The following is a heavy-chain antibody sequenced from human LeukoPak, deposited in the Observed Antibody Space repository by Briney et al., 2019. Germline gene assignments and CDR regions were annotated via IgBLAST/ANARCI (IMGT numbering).Heavy chain of an antibody. Sequence: GWSLRLSCASSGFTVSSNYMSWVRQAPGKGLEWVSVIYIGGSTYYADSVKGRFTISRDNSKTTLYLQMNSLRAKDTAVYYCASSLLYYDILTGYYPFFPWGQGTMVTVSS. CDR2: IYIGGST. J-gene: IGHJ5*02. V-gene: IGHV3-66*01. CDR1: GFTVSSNY. CDR3: ASSLLYYDILTGYYPFFP. D-gene: IGHD3-9*01.